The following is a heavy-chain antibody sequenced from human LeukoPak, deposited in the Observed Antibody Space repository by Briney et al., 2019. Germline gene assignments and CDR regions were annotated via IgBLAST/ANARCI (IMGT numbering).Heavy chain of an antibody. J-gene: IGHJ4*02. CDR1: GFTVSSNY. D-gene: IGHD4/OR15-4a*01. V-gene: IGHV3-66*04. CDR3: ARRAGAYSHPYDY. Sequence: GRSLRLSCAASGFTVSSNYMSWVRQAPGKGLKWVSVIYSGGRTYYADSGKGRFTISRDNSKNTLYLQMNSLRAENTAVYYCARRAGAYSHPYDYWGQGTLVTVSS. CDR2: IYSGGRT.